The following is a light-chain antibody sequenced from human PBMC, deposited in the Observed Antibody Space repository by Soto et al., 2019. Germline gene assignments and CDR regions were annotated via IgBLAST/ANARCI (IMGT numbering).Light chain of an antibody. CDR3: QESYSVLWGT. J-gene: IGKJ1*01. CDR2: GAS. V-gene: IGKV1-39*01. Sequence: DIQMTQSPSSLSASVGDRVTITCRTSQSINNCLNWYQQKPGKAPKLLIYGASSLQGGVPLRSSGSGSGTDFTLTISSLQPEDFATYYCQESYSVLWGTCGQGTKVEIK. CDR1: QSINNC.